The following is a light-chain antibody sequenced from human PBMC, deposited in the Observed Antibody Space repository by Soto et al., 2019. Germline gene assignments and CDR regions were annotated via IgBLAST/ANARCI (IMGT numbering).Light chain of an antibody. J-gene: IGLJ1*01. Sequence: QSVTALPPPPSGTPGPTIIPSFSCGDSNIGPNTVNWYRQVPGTAPKLLIHNNDQRPSGVPDRISGSKSGTSASLAISGLHSDDEADYYCAAWDDSLNAYVFGIGTRSPS. CDR3: AAWDDSLNAYV. CDR1: DSNIGPNT. CDR2: NND. V-gene: IGLV1-44*01.